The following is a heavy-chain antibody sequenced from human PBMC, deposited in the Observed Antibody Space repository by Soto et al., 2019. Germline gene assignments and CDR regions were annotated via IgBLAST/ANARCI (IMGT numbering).Heavy chain of an antibody. J-gene: IGHJ6*02. V-gene: IGHV1-69*12. CDR1: GGTFRTSA. CDR2: IMPVFPTP. CDR3: ARDKDRQQLGGNYYYILDV. D-gene: IGHD3-3*02. Sequence: QVQLVQSGAEVKKPGSSVRVSCKTSGGTFRTSAISWVRQAPGQGLEWMGGIMPVFPTPDYAQKFQGRVTITAVESTSTVYMELSSLRSEDTAVYYCARDKDRQQLGGNYYYILDVWGQGTTVTVSS.